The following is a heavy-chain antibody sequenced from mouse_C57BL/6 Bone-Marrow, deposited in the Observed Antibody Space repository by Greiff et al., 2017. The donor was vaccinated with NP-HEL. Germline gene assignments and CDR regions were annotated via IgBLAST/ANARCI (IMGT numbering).Heavy chain of an antibody. J-gene: IGHJ4*01. D-gene: IGHD1-1*01. V-gene: IGHV5-4*01. CDR3: ARDDYYYGSSYFYYAMDY. Sequence: EVQRVESGGGLVKPGGSLKLSCAASGFTFSSYAMSWVRQTPEKRLGWVATISDGGSYTYYPDNVKGRFTIFRDNAKNNLYLQMSHLKSEDTAMYYCARDDYYYGSSYFYYAMDYWGQGTSVTVSS. CDR1: GFTFSSYA. CDR2: ISDGGSYT.